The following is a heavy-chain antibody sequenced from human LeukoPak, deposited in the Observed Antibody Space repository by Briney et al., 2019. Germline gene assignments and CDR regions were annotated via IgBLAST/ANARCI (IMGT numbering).Heavy chain of an antibody. V-gene: IGHV3-30*19. CDR3: ASSQYSGNYPWPFDY. CDR2: LSYDGSNK. J-gene: IGHJ4*02. CDR1: GFTFSSYG. D-gene: IGHD1-26*01. Sequence: PGGSLRLSCAASGFTFSSYGMHWVRQAPGKGLEWVAVLSYDGSNKFYADSVKGRFTISRDNSKNTLYLQMNSLRAEDTAVYYCASSQYSGNYPWPFDYWGQGTLVTVSS.